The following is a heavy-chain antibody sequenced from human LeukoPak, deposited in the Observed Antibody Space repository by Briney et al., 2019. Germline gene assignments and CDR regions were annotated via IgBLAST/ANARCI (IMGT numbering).Heavy chain of an antibody. CDR2: INHSGST. V-gene: IGHV4-34*01. CDR3: ARDRLQLQS. CDR1: GGSFSGYY. Sequence: SETLSLTCAVYGGSFSGYYWSWICQPPGKGLEWIGEINHSGSTNYNPSLKSRVTISVDTSKNQFSLKLSSVTAADTAVYYCARDRLQLQSWGQGTLVTVSS. J-gene: IGHJ5*02. D-gene: IGHD1-1*01.